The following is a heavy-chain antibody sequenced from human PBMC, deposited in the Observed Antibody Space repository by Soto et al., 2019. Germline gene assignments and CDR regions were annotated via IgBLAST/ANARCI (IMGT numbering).Heavy chain of an antibody. CDR1: GGSISRSSYS. CDR2: LYYSGNT. D-gene: IGHD1-26*01. CDR3: TTRQDGSYNVFDP. V-gene: IGHV4-39*01. J-gene: IGHJ5*02. Sequence: SETLSLTCTVSGGSISRSSYSWAWIRQPPGKGLEWIGTLYYSGNTYYNPSLKSRVTISVDTSKNQFSLKLSSVTAADTAVYYCTTRQDGSYNVFDPWGEGTLVTVSS.